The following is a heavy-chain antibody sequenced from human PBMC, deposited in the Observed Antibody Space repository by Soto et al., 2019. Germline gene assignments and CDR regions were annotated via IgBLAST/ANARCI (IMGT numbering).Heavy chain of an antibody. V-gene: IGHV4-34*01. CDR2: INHSGST. J-gene: IGHJ6*02. CDR3: ASGVAAQSLGMDV. CDR1: GGSFSGYY. Sequence: SETLSLTCAVYGGSFSGYYWSWIRQPPGKGLEWIGEINHSGSTNYNPSLKSRVTISVDTSKNQFSLKLSSVTAADTAVYYCASGVAAQSLGMDVWGQGTTVTVSS. D-gene: IGHD6-13*01.